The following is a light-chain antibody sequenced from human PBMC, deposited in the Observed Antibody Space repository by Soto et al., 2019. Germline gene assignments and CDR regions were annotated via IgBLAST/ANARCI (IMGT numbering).Light chain of an antibody. CDR2: GAS. J-gene: IGKJ1*01. V-gene: IGKV3-15*01. CDR3: QQYNNWPTT. Sequence: EMVMTQSPATLCVTPGERGTLSCRASESVYSDLAWYQYKPGQAPSLLIYGASTRSAGLPPRFTGGGSGTEFTLTSSSLQSKDFGVYYCQQYNNWPTTFGYGTKVEIK. CDR1: ESVYSD.